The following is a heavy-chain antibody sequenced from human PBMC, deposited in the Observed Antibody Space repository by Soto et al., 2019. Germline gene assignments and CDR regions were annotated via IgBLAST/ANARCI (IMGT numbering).Heavy chain of an antibody. CDR2: IYYSGST. V-gene: IGHV4-31*03. D-gene: IGHD6-19*01. Sequence: LSLTCRVSGGSISSVNYYWHWIRQHPGKGLEWIGYIYYSGSTYYNPSLKSRVTISVDTSKNQFSLKLSSVTAADTAVYYCASNSGVAGNYGMDVWGQGTTVTVSS. CDR3: ASNSGVAGNYGMDV. CDR1: GGSISSVNYY. J-gene: IGHJ6*02.